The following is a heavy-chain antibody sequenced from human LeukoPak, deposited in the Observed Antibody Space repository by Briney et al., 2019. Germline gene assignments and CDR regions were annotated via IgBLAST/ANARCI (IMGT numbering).Heavy chain of an antibody. CDR2: INHSGST. CDR3: ARRGFGENFDY. D-gene: IGHD3-10*01. J-gene: IGHJ4*02. CDR1: GGSFSGYY. V-gene: IGHV4-34*01. Sequence: SGTLSLTCAVYGGSFSGYYWSWIRQPPGKGLEWIGEINHSGSTNYNPSLKSRVTISVDTSKNQLSLKLSSVTAADTAVYYCARRGFGENFDYWGQGTLVTVSS.